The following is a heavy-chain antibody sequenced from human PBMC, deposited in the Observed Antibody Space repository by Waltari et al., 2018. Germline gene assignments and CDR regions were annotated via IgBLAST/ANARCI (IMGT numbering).Heavy chain of an antibody. Sequence: QVQVQESGPGLVKPSETLSLTYSVSGVSITSNRHYWGWIRQPPGQGLEWIGTLSYSGVTYSSPSLRSRVTISGDTSKNQLSRTLGSVTAADTAVYYCATYIGASVGTAAFDVWGQGTTVTVSS. CDR2: LSYSGVT. CDR3: ATYIGASVGTAAFDV. V-gene: IGHV4-39*01. D-gene: IGHD5-12*01. J-gene: IGHJ3*01. CDR1: GVSITSNRHY.